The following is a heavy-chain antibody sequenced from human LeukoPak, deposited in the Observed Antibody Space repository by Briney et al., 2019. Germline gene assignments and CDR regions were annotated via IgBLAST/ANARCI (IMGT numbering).Heavy chain of an antibody. D-gene: IGHD5-18*01. J-gene: IGHJ4*02. CDR3: ARGLGRTAMVTRGGVRFDY. CDR1: GYTFTLYY. V-gene: IGHV1-8*03. Sequence: EASVKVSCKASGYTFTLYYMHWVRQAPGQGLEWMGWMNPNSGNTGYAQKFQGRVTITRNTSISTAYMELSSLRSEDTAVYYCARGLGRTAMVTRGGVRFDYWGQGTLVTVSS. CDR2: MNPNSGNT.